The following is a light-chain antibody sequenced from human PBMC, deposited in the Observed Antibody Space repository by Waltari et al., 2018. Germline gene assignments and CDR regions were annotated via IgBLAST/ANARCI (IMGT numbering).Light chain of an antibody. CDR1: QGIRND. V-gene: IGKV1-6*01. CDR3: LQDYGYPRT. J-gene: IGKJ1*01. Sequence: AIQVTQSPSSLSASVGDRVTITCRASQGIRNDLGWYQQQPGKAPKLLIFASSNLESGVPSRCSGSGSGTDFTLTISSLQPEDFATYYCLQDYGYPRTFGQGTKVEIK. CDR2: ASS.